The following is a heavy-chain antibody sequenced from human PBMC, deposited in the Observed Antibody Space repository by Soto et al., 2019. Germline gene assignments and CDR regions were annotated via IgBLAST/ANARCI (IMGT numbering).Heavy chain of an antibody. Sequence: PGGSLRLSCAASGFIFSIYWMSWFRQAPGKGLEWVANIKPDGSEKYYVDSVLGRFTISRDNAKNSLFLQMNSLRADDTAVYYSARASTWTASRWAFDFWGQGTLITVSS. CDR1: GFIFSIYW. J-gene: IGHJ3*01. CDR3: ARASTWTASRWAFDF. V-gene: IGHV3-7*01. D-gene: IGHD2-15*01. CDR2: IKPDGSEK.